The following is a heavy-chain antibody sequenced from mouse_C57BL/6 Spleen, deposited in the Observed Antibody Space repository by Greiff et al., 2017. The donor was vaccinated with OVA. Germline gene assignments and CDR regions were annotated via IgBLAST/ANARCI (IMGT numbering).Heavy chain of an antibody. V-gene: IGHV1-52*01. CDR1: GYTFTSYW. J-gene: IGHJ4*01. CDR3: ARPHYYGGDCYAMDY. D-gene: IGHD1-2*01. CDR2: IDPSDSET. Sequence: QVQLQQPGAELVRPGSSVKLSCKASGYTFTSYWMHWVKQRPIQGLEWIGNIDPSDSETHYNQKFKDKATLTVDKSSSTAYMQLSSLTSEDSAVYYCARPHYYGGDCYAMDYWGQGTSVTVSS.